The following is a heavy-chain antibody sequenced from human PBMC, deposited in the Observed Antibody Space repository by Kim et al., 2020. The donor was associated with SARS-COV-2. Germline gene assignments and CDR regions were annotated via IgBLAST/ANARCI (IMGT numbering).Heavy chain of an antibody. D-gene: IGHD6-13*01. CDR3: AKDLTLAAAGNDPFDY. CDR1: GFTFSSYA. Sequence: GGSLRLSCAASGFTFSSYAMSWVRQAPGKGLEWVSAISGSGGSTYYADSVKGRFTISRDNSKNTLYLQMNSLRAEDTAVYYCAKDLTLAAAGNDPFDYWGQGTLVTVSS. CDR2: ISGSGGST. V-gene: IGHV3-23*01. J-gene: IGHJ4*02.